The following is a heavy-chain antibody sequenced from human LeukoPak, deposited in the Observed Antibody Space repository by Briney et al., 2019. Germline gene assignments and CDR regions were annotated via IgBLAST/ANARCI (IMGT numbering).Heavy chain of an antibody. CDR1: GITFSSYA. CDR3: ATRDSERAAWGFDP. Sequence: GVSLRFSCTASGITFSSYAMSWVRQAPGKGLEWASSISDSGANTYYADSVKGRFTISRDNSKNTVYLQMNSLRAEDTAVYYCATRDSERAAWGFDPWGQGTLVTVSS. V-gene: IGHV3-23*01. J-gene: IGHJ5*02. CDR2: ISDSGANT. D-gene: IGHD1-26*01.